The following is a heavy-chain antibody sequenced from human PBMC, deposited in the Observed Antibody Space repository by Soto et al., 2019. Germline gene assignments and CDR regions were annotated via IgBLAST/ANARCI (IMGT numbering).Heavy chain of an antibody. V-gene: IGHV4-59*01. J-gene: IGHJ3*02. CDR3: ARTRCSSTSCFGPGAFDI. D-gene: IGHD2-2*01. Sequence: KPSETLSLTCTVSGGSISSYYWSWIRQPPGKGLEWIGYIYYSGSTNYNPSLKSRVTISVDTSKNQFSLKLSSVTAADTAVYYCARTRCSSTSCFGPGAFDIWGQGTMVTVSS. CDR1: GGSISSYY. CDR2: IYYSGST.